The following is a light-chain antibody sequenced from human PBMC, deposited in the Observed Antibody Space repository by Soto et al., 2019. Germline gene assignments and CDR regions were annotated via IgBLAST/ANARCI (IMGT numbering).Light chain of an antibody. CDR3: QSYDSSLSGHVV. J-gene: IGLJ2*01. Sequence: QPVLTQPPSVSGAPGQRVTISCTGSSSNIGAGYDVHWYQQLPGTAPKLVIYGNINRPSGVPDRFSGSKSGTSASLAITGLQAEDEADYYCQSYDSSLSGHVVFGGGTKVTVL. V-gene: IGLV1-40*01. CDR2: GNI. CDR1: SSNIGAGYD.